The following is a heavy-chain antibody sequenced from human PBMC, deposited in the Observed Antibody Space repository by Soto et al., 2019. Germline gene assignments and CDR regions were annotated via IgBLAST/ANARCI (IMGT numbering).Heavy chain of an antibody. CDR3: AREGGSARGY. CDR1: GCTFSSYA. Sequence: PGGSLRLSCAASGCTFSSYAMHWVRQAPGKGLEWVAVISYDGSNKYYADSVKGRFTISRDNSKNTLYLQMNSLRAGATAVYYCAREGGSARGYWGQGTPVTVSS. V-gene: IGHV3-30-3*01. D-gene: IGHD6-25*01. CDR2: ISYDGSNK. J-gene: IGHJ4*02.